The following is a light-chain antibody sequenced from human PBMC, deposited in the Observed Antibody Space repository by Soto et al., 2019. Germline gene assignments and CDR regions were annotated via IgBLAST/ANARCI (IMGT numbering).Light chain of an antibody. CDR2: DVS. Sequence: QSALTQPASVSGSPGQSITISCTGTTSDVGGYNYVSWYQHHPGKAPKLMIYDVSNRPSGVSNRFSGSKSGNTASLVISGLQAEDEADYYCGSYTSSSTLSTYVFGTGTKLTVL. CDR1: TSDVGGYNY. V-gene: IGLV2-14*03. CDR3: GSYTSSSTLSTYV. J-gene: IGLJ1*01.